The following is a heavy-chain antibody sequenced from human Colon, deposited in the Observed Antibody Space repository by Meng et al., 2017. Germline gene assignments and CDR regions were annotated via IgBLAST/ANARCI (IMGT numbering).Heavy chain of an antibody. CDR2: IYRSGST. D-gene: IGHD3-16*01. J-gene: IGHJ6*02. CDR3: ARDYGGRRNYYGMDV. Sequence: SETLSLTCTVSGYSISSGHYWGWIRQPPGKGLEWIGSIYRSGSTSYNPSLESRVNISVDTSKNQFSLRLNSVTAADTAVYYCARDYGGRRNYYGMDVWGQGTAVTVSS. CDR1: GYSISSGHY. V-gene: IGHV4-38-2*02.